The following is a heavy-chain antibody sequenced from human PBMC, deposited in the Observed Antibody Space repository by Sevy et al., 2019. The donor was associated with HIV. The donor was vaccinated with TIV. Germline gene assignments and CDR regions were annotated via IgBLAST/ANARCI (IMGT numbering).Heavy chain of an antibody. CDR3: VGEGVGGYSYSLDC. CDR1: GFTFSVYW. Sequence: GGSLRLSCAASGFTFSVYWMSWVRQAPGKGLEWVATMKEDGSDKDYVDSVKGRFTISRDNAKISLYLQMNSLRAEDPVVYYCVGEGVGGYSYSLDCGGQGTLVTVSS. V-gene: IGHV3-7*01. CDR2: MKEDGSDK. D-gene: IGHD5-18*01. J-gene: IGHJ4*02.